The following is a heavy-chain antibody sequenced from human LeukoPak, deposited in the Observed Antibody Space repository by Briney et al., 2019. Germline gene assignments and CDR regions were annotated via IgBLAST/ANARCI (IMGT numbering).Heavy chain of an antibody. V-gene: IGHV3-30*18. Sequence: GGSLRLSCAASGFTFSSYGMHWVRQAPGKGLEWVAVISYDGSNKYYADSVKGRFTISRDNSKNTLYLQMNSLRAEDTAVYYCAKDSESYYYYCGMDVWGQGTTVTVSS. CDR1: GFTFSSYG. CDR2: ISYDGSNK. CDR3: AKDSESYYYYCGMDV. J-gene: IGHJ6*02.